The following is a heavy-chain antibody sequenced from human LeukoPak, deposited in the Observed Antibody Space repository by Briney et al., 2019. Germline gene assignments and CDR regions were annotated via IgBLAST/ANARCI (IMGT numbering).Heavy chain of an antibody. CDR1: GGTFSSYA. D-gene: IGHD3-16*01. J-gene: IGHJ1*01. CDR3: AREMGQTYFQH. V-gene: IGHV1-69*13. CDR2: IIPIFGTA. Sequence: ASVKVSCTASGGTFSSYAISWVRQAPGQGLEWMGGIIPIFGTANYAQKFQGRVTITADESTSTAYMELSSLRSEDTAVYYCAREMGQTYFQHWGQGTLVTVSS.